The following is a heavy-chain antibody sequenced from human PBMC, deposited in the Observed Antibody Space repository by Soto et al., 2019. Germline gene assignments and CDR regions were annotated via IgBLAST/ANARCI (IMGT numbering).Heavy chain of an antibody. Sequence: QVQLVQSGAEVKKPGASVKVSCKASGYTFTSYAMHWVRQAPGQRLEWMGWINAGNGNTKYSKKFQGRVTITRDTSASTAYMEMSSLRSEETAVYYCASEYCGGDCYSAARYGMDVWGQGTTVTVSS. CDR1: GYTFTSYA. V-gene: IGHV1-3*01. CDR2: INAGNGNT. J-gene: IGHJ6*02. CDR3: ASEYCGGDCYSAARYGMDV. D-gene: IGHD2-21*01.